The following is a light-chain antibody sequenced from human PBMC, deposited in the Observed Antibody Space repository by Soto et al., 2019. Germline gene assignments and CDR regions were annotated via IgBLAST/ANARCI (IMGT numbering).Light chain of an antibody. J-gene: IGKJ3*01. CDR1: QSVSSSY. V-gene: IGKV3-20*01. Sequence: EIVLTQSPGTLSLSPGERATLSCRASQSVSSSYLAWYQQKPGQAPRLLIYGASSRATGIPDRFSGSGSGTAFPLTISRLEPEDFAVYYCQQYGSSPVTFGPGTKVDIK. CDR3: QQYGSSPVT. CDR2: GAS.